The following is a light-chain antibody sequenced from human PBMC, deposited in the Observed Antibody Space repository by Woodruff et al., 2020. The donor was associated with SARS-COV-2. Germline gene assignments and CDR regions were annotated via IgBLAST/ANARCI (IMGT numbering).Light chain of an antibody. CDR2: EVS. V-gene: IGLV2-14*03. Sequence: QPPAKAPKRIIYEVSNRPSGVSNRFSGSKSGNTASLTISGLQAEDEADYYCSSNTNSGTRAFGGGTKLTVL. J-gene: IGLJ3*02. CDR3: SSNTNSGTRA.